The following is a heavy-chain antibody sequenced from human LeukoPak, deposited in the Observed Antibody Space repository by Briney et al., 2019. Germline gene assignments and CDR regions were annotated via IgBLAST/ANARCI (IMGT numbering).Heavy chain of an antibody. J-gene: IGHJ4*02. CDR2: IIPILGIA. CDR3: ARAPVNTYYYDSSGYYNY. D-gene: IGHD3-22*01. V-gene: IGHV1-69*04. CDR1: GGTFSSYA. Sequence: ASVKVSCKASGGTFSSYAISWVRQAPGQGLEWMGRIIPILGIANYAQKFQGRVTITADKSTSTAYMELSSLRSEDTAVYYCARAPVNTYYYDSSGYYNYWGQGTLVTVSS.